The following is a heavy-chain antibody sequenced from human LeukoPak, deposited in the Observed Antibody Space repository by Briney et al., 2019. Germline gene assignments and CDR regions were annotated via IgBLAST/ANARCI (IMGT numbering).Heavy chain of an antibody. Sequence: PGGSLRLSCAASGFTFSSYVMSWVRQAPGKGLEWVSAISGSGGSTYYADSVKGRFTISRDNSKNTLYLQMNSLRAEDTAVYYCAKVDSGWYRNWFDPWGQGTLVTVSS. V-gene: IGHV3-23*01. J-gene: IGHJ5*02. CDR1: GFTFSSYV. CDR2: ISGSGGST. D-gene: IGHD6-19*01. CDR3: AKVDSGWYRNWFDP.